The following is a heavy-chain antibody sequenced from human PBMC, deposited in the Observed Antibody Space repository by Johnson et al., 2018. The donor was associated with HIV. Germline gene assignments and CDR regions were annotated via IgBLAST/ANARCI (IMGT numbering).Heavy chain of an antibody. D-gene: IGHD6-6*01. Sequence: QMLLVESGGGLVKPGGSLRLSCAASGFTFSDYYMSWIRQAPGKGLEWVSYIGGSDTTIYYADSVKGRFTISRDNAKNSLYLLMNSLRAEDTAVYYCARDSWGIAARPEVWRSFDIWGQGTMVTVSS. CDR1: GFTFSDYY. CDR2: IGGSDTTI. J-gene: IGHJ3*02. V-gene: IGHV3-11*04. CDR3: ARDSWGIAARPEVWRSFDI.